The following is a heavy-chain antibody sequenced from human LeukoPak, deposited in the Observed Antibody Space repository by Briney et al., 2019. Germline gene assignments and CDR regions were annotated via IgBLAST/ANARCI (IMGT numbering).Heavy chain of an antibody. J-gene: IGHJ5*02. Sequence: GGSLRLSCTASGFTVGDYAMSWVRQAPGKGLELVGFIRSKPHGGTTEYAASVKGRFTISRDNSKSIAYLQMNSLKTEDTAVYYCSTYYYDSSGYRWFDPWGQGTLVTVSS. V-gene: IGHV3-49*04. CDR2: IRSKPHGGTT. CDR1: GFTVGDYA. CDR3: STYYYDSSGYRWFDP. D-gene: IGHD3-22*01.